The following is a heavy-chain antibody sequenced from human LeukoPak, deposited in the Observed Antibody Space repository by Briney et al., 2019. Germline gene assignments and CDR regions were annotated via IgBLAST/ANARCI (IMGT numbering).Heavy chain of an antibody. CDR3: ARVISPGYGDYVVGYYYYYMDV. J-gene: IGHJ6*03. V-gene: IGHV1-18*01. CDR2: ISAYNGNT. CDR1: GYTFTSYG. Sequence: GASVKVSCKASGYTFTSYGISWVRQAPGQGLEWMGWISAYNGNTNYAQKLQGRVTMTTDTSTSTAYMELRSLRSDDTAVYYCARVISPGYGDYVVGYYYYYMDVWGKGTTVTVSS. D-gene: IGHD4-17*01.